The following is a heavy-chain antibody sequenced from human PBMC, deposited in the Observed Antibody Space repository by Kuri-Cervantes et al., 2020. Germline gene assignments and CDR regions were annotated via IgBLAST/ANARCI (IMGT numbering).Heavy chain of an antibody. CDR2: INPNSGGT. CDR1: GYTFTSYD. CDR3: ARVGDGFLDNGSTDNYMDV. D-gene: IGHD5-24*01. Sequence: ASVKVSCKASGYTFTSYDINWVRQAPGQGLEWMGWINPNSGGTNYAQKFQGRVTMTRDTSISTAYMELSRLRSDDTAVYYCARVGDGFLDNGSTDNYMDVWGKGTTVTVSS. J-gene: IGHJ6*03. V-gene: IGHV1-2*02.